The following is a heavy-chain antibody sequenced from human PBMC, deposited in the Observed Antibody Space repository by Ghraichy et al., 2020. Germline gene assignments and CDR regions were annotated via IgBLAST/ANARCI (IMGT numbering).Heavy chain of an antibody. CDR2: VYSSGST. J-gene: IGHJ5*02. Sequence: GSLSLTCTVSGGSISGYYWSWTRQPPGKGLEWIGYVYSSGSTNYNPSLKSRVTISVDTSKNQFSLKLISVTAADTAVYYCARRDNNGYYSTWGQGTLVTVSS. CDR3: ARRDNNGYYST. V-gene: IGHV4-59*08. CDR1: GGSISGYY. D-gene: IGHD3-22*01.